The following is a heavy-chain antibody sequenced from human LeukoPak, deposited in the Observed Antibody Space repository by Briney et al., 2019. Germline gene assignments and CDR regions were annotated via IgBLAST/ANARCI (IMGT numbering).Heavy chain of an antibody. J-gene: IGHJ4*02. CDR3: ARGPFRDSSSWYYFDY. D-gene: IGHD6-13*01. V-gene: IGHV4-59*01. Sequence: SETLSLTCTVSGYSISSYFWSWIRQPPGKGLEWIGYVYYSGSTNYNPSLKSRVTISVDTSKNQFSLNLRSVTAADTAVYYCARGPFRDSSSWYYFDYWGQGTLVTVSS. CDR2: VYYSGST. CDR1: GYSISSYF.